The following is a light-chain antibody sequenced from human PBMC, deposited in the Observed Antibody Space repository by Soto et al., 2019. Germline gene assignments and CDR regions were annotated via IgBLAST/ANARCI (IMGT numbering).Light chain of an antibody. CDR2: AAS. V-gene: IGKV3-20*01. CDR1: QSVTNNF. J-gene: IGKJ2*01. Sequence: EIVLTQSPGTLSLSPGEGATLSCRASQSVTNNFLAWYQQKPGQAPRLLIYAASTRAAGVPDRFSGSGSGTEFTLTITRLEPEDCAVYYCQQYGRSPLLYTFGQGTKLGVK. CDR3: QQYGRSPLLYT.